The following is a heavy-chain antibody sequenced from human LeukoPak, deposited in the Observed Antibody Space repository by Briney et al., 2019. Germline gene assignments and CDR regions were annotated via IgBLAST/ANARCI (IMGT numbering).Heavy chain of an antibody. D-gene: IGHD5-12*01. CDR1: GFTFSSYA. CDR3: AKVGATNPYYYYGMDV. V-gene: IGHV3-23*01. Sequence: GGSLRLSCAASGFTFSSYAMSWVRQAPGKGLEWVSAISGSGGSTYYADSVKGRFIISRDNSKNTLYLQMNSLRAEDTAVYYCAKVGATNPYYYYGMDVWGQGTTVTVSS. J-gene: IGHJ6*02. CDR2: ISGSGGST.